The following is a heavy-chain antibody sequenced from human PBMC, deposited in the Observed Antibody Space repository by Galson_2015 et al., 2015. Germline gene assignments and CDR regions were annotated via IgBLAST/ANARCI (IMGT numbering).Heavy chain of an antibody. J-gene: IGHJ4*02. CDR2: IYPGDSDT. CDR1: GYSFTSYW. D-gene: IGHD2-2*01. V-gene: IGHV5-51*01. Sequence: QSGAEVKKPGESLKTSCKGSGYSFTSYWIGWVRQMPGKGLEWMGIIYPGDSDTRYSPSFQGQVTISADKSISTAYLQWSSLKASDTAMYYCARHLVVVPAAIQLDYWGQGTLVTVAS. CDR3: ARHLVVVPAAIQLDY.